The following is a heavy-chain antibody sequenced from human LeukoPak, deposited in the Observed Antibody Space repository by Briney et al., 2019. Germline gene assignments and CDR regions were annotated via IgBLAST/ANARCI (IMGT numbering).Heavy chain of an antibody. CDR1: GFTVSSNY. V-gene: IGHV3-53*01. CDR2: IYSGGST. J-gene: IGHJ4*02. D-gene: IGHD3-10*02. CDR3: ASAYTYVRLGDH. Sequence: PGGSLRLSCAVSGFTVSSNYMSWVRQAPGKGLEWVSVIYSGGSTYYAASVKGRFTISRDNSKNMLFLQMNSLRVEDTAVYYCASAYTYVRLGDHWGQGTLVTVSP.